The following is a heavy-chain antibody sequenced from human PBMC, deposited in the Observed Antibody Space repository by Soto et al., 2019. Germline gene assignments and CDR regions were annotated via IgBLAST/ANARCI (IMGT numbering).Heavy chain of an antibody. V-gene: IGHV4-59*08. CDR3: AGRDCSGTNCYYLDYYYMDV. J-gene: IGHJ6*03. Sequence: QVQLQESGPGLVRPSETLSLTCTVSGGSFSSYYWTWIRQSPGKGLEWIGYIYYSGSTDYNPSLRGRTAISIDTSKNQFSLRLNSMTAAGAAVYYCAGRDCSGTNCYYLDYYYMDVWGKGTTVTVSS. CDR2: IYYSGST. CDR1: GGSFSSYY. D-gene: IGHD2-2*01.